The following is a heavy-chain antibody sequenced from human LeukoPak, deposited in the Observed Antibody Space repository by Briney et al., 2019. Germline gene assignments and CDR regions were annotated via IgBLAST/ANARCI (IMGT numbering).Heavy chain of an antibody. CDR2: IKQDASER. J-gene: IGHJ4*02. CDR3: ATPTAGTWHFDY. Sequence: PGGSLRLSCAASGFTFSSYRMTWVRQAPGKGLEWVANIKQDASERYYVDSVKGRFTISRDNAKNSLYLQMNSLRAEDTAVYYCATPTAGTWHFDYWGQGTLVTVSS. V-gene: IGHV3-7*01. CDR1: GFTFSSYR. D-gene: IGHD1-1*01.